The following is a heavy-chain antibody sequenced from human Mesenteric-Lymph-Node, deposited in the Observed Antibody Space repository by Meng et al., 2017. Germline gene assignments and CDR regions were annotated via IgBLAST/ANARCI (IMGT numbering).Heavy chain of an antibody. J-gene: IGHJ4*02. Sequence: SETLSLTCIVSSGSISSSIHYWGWIRQPPGEGLEWIGSIYYSGNTYYNPSLKSRVTISVDTSKNQFSLKLSSVTAADTAVYYCARETSDGGYYFDSWGQGTLVTVPS. D-gene: IGHD4-23*01. V-gene: IGHV4-39*07. CDR2: IYYSGNT. CDR3: ARETSDGGYYFDS. CDR1: SGSISSSIHY.